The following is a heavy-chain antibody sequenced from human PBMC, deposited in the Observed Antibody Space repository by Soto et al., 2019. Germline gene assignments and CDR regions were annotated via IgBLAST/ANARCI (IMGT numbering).Heavy chain of an antibody. CDR2: FEPEDGET. CDR3: ATSSDLYYDFWSGDY. CDR1: GYTLTELS. D-gene: IGHD3-3*01. J-gene: IGHJ4*02. V-gene: IGHV1-24*01. Sequence: QVQLVQSGAEVKKPGASVKVSCKVSGYTLTELSMHWVRQAPGKGLEWMGGFEPEDGETIYAQKFHGRVTMAEDTSTDTAYMELSRLRSEDTAVYYWATSSDLYYDFWSGDYCGQGTLVIVSS.